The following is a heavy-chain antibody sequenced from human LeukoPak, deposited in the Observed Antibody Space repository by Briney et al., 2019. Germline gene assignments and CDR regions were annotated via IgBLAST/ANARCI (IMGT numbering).Heavy chain of an antibody. CDR1: GDSISSSGYY. CDR2: INFRGTT. V-gene: IGHV4-39*01. CDR3: ARFRGVVSSSLLDF. Sequence: PSETLSLTCTVSGDSISSSGYYWGWIRQPPGKGLEWIGIINFRGTTYYNPSLMSRVTISVDTPKNQFPLEPPSVTAADTALYYCARFRGVVSSSLLDFWGQGTLVTVSS. D-gene: IGHD3-10*01. J-gene: IGHJ4*02.